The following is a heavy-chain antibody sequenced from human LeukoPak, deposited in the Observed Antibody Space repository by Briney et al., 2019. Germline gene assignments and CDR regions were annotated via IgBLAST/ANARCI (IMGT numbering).Heavy chain of an antibody. CDR1: GGSISSSSYY. CDR2: INHSGST. J-gene: IGHJ4*02. Sequence: PSETLSLTCTVSGGSISSSSYYWGWIRQPPGKGLEWIGEINHSGSTNYNPSLKSRVTISVDTSKNQFSLKLSSVTAADTAVYYCARGSSRGTVVRGWGQGTLVTVSS. D-gene: IGHD3-10*01. CDR3: ARGSSRGTVVRG. V-gene: IGHV4-39*07.